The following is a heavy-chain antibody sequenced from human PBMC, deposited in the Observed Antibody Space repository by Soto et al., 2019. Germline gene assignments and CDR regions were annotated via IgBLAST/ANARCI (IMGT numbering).Heavy chain of an antibody. D-gene: IGHD3-16*01. CDR3: ARTYEGSVPNFGGYSFYI. CDR1: CGSISSDY. V-gene: IGHV4-59*01. J-gene: IGHJ3*02. Sequence: PSATLSVTCSVSCGSISSDYWSWIRQPPGKGLEWIAYIYYSVTSYNPSLKSRVSISLDTSKNQFSLKLSSVTAADTAVYYCARTYEGSVPNFGGYSFYIWGQGTMVTVSS. CDR2: IYYSVT.